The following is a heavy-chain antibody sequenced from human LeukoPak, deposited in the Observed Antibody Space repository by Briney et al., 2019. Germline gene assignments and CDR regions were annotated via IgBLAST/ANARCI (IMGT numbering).Heavy chain of an antibody. D-gene: IGHD3-10*01. J-gene: IGHJ4*02. Sequence: GGTLRLSCAASGFTFSSYGMSWVRQAPGKGLEWVSAISGSGGSTYYADSVKGRFTISRDNSKNTLYLQMNSLRAEDTAVYYCAKDSVPLYGSGSLYYFDYWGQGTLVTVSS. CDR3: AKDSVPLYGSGSLYYFDY. CDR2: ISGSGGST. V-gene: IGHV3-23*01. CDR1: GFTFSSYG.